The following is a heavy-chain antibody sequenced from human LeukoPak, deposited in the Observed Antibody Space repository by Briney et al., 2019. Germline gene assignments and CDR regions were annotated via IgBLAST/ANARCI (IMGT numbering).Heavy chain of an antibody. J-gene: IGHJ4*02. V-gene: IGHV4-59*01. CDR1: GGSISTYY. D-gene: IGHD1-26*01. Sequence: SETLSLTCTVYGGSISTYYWSWIRQPPGKGLEWIGYIYYSGSTSYNPSLKSRVTISVDTSKNQFSLKLTSVNAADPAVYYCAREDALRSGSFDYWGQGTLVTVSS. CDR2: IYYSGST. CDR3: AREDALRSGSFDY.